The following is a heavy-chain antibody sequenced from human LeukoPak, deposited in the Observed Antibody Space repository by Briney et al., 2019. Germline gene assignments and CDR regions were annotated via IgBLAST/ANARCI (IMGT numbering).Heavy chain of an antibody. Sequence: GRSLRLSCAASGFTFSSYVMHWVRQAPGKGLEWVTVMSYDGSNKYYADSVKGRFTISRDNSKNTLYLQMNSLRAEDTAVYYCARNLYCSSTSCYIYYYYGMDVWGQGTTVTVSS. CDR1: GFTFSSYV. J-gene: IGHJ6*02. D-gene: IGHD2-2*01. V-gene: IGHV3-30-3*01. CDR2: MSYDGSNK. CDR3: ARNLYCSSTSCYIYYYYGMDV.